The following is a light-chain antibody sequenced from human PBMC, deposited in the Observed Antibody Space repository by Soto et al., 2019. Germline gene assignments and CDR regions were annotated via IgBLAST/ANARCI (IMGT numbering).Light chain of an antibody. CDR1: RSNIGSNH. Sequence: QSVLTQPPSVSATPGQRVTIACSGGRSNIGSNHVYWYQHLPGTAPKLVIFRNDQRPSGVPDRFSGSKSGTSASLAISGLRSDDEAEYYCATWDDSLTVWVFGGGTQLTVL. CDR2: RND. J-gene: IGLJ3*02. V-gene: IGLV1-47*01. CDR3: ATWDDSLTVWV.